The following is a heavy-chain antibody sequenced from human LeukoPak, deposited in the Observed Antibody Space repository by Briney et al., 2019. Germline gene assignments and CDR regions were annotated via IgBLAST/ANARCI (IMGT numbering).Heavy chain of an antibody. J-gene: IGHJ4*02. CDR3: ARDPAHIGGANFHY. D-gene: IGHD1-26*01. Sequence: GGSLRLSCIASGFTLSSYEMSWIRQAPGKGLEWVSSVDYSGGDTHYADSVMGRFTISRDNSKNTLYLQLNSLSADDTAVYYCARDPAHIGGANFHYWGRGTLVTVSS. V-gene: IGHV3-23*01. CDR2: VDYSGGDT. CDR1: GFTLSSYE.